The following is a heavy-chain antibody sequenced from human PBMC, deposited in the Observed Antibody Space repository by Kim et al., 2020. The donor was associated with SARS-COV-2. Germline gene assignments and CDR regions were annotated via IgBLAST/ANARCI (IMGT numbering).Heavy chain of an antibody. Sequence: GGSLRLSCAASGFTFSSYAMHWVRQAPGKGLEWVAVISYDGSNKYYADSVKGRFTISRDNSKNTLYLQMNSLRAEDTAVYYCAREPSDTGLDILTGFRSFYYYYGMDVWGQGTTVTVSS. CDR3: AREPSDTGLDILTGFRSFYYYYGMDV. V-gene: IGHV3-30*04. J-gene: IGHJ6*02. CDR1: GFTFSSYA. D-gene: IGHD3-9*01. CDR2: ISYDGSNK.